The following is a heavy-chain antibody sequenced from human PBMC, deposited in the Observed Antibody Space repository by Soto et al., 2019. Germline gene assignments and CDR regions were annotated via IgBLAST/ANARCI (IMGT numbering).Heavy chain of an antibody. J-gene: IGHJ4*02. CDR3: AKMEAFGELLLPFCDC. CDR2: ISGSGGST. Sequence: EVQLLESVGGLVQPGGSLRLSCAASGFTFSSYAMSWVRQAPGKGLEWVSAISGSGGSTYYADSVKGRFTISRDNSKNTLYLQMNSLRAEDTAVYYCAKMEAFGELLLPFCDCWGQGTLVPVSS. V-gene: IGHV3-23*01. D-gene: IGHD3-10*01. CDR1: GFTFSSYA.